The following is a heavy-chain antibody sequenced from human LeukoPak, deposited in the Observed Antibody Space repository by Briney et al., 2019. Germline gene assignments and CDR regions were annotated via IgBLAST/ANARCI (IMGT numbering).Heavy chain of an antibody. CDR3: AKEGLNYDILTGYYWSDYFDY. Sequence: LSGGSLRLSCAASGFTVSSNYMSWVRQAPGKGLHWVSVIYSDGSTYYTDSVKGRFTISRDNSKNTLYLQMNSLRAEDTAVYYCAKEGLNYDILTGYYWSDYFDYWGQGTLVTVSS. V-gene: IGHV3-53*01. D-gene: IGHD3-9*01. CDR1: GFTVSSNY. J-gene: IGHJ4*02. CDR2: IYSDGST.